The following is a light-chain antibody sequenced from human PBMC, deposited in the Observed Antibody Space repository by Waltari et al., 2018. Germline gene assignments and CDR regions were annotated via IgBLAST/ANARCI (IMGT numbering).Light chain of an antibody. V-gene: IGKV1-17*01. CDR2: GAS. CDR1: QGIRDD. CDR3: LQHNTYPIT. Sequence: DIQMTQSPSSLSASVGDRVTITCRASQGIRDDLGWYQQQPGQPPKRLIYGASNLQSWVPLRFSGSGSGTEFTLTISSLQPEDSAIYYCLQHNTYPITFGPGTKVEIK. J-gene: IGKJ3*01.